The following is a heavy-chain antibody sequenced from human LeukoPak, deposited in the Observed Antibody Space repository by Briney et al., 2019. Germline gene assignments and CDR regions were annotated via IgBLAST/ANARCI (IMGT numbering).Heavy chain of an antibody. CDR1: GFTFSNYW. Sequence: GGSLRLSCAASGFTFSNYWMHWVRQAPGKGLVWVSRIDNDGSGTVYADSVKGRFIVFRDNAKNTLFLQMNSLRAEDTAVYYCAGDRPHNWFDPWGQGTLVTVSS. J-gene: IGHJ5*02. V-gene: IGHV3-74*01. CDR3: AGDRPHNWFDP. CDR2: IDNDGSGT.